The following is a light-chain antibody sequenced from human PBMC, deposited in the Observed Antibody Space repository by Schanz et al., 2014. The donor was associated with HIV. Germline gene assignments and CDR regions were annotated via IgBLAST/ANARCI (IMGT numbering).Light chain of an antibody. Sequence: QSALTQPASVSGSPGQSITISCTGTSSDIGSYNLVSWYRQHPGEAPKLMIYEGSERPSGVSNRFSGSKSGNTASLTISGLQAEDEADYYCCSYAGSSTWVFGGGTKLTVL. CDR2: EGS. CDR1: SSDIGSYNL. V-gene: IGLV2-23*01. J-gene: IGLJ3*02. CDR3: CSYAGSSTWV.